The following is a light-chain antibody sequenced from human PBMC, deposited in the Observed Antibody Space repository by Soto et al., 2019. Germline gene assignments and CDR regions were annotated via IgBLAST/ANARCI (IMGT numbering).Light chain of an antibody. V-gene: IGKV1-6*02. J-gene: IGKJ1*01. CDR2: AAS. CDR1: QDIGND. Sequence: AIQMTQSPSSLAGSVGDRLTITCRASQDIGNDLGWYQQKPGKAPKLLIYAASSLQSGVSSRFSGSGSGTEFTLTISSLQPEDFATYYWQQVFNFPRAFGQGNKVDIK. CDR3: QQVFNFPRA.